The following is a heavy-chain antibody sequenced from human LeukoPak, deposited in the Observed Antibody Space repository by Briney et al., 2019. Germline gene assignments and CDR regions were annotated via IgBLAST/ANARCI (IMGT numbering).Heavy chain of an antibody. V-gene: IGHV3-30*18. D-gene: IGHD3-9*01. J-gene: IGHJ4*02. Sequence: PGGSLRLSCAASGFTFSSYGMHWVRQAPGKGLEWVAVISYDGSNKYYADSVKGRFTISRDNSKNTLYLQMNSLRAEDTAVYYCAKGHYDILTGSLDYWGQGTLVTGSS. CDR1: GFTFSSYG. CDR3: AKGHYDILTGSLDY. CDR2: ISYDGSNK.